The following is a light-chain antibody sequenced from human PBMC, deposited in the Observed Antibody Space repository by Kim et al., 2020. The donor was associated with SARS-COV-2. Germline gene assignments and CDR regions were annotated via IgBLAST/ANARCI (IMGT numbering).Light chain of an antibody. CDR2: KAS. V-gene: IGKV1-5*03. CDR1: QSVSSW. Sequence: DIQMTQSPSTLSASVGDRVTITCRASQSVSSWLAWYQQKPGKAPKVLIYKASNLASGVPSRFSGSGSGTEFTLTISSLQPDDSATYYCQQYNSYRTFGQGTKVDIK. CDR3: QQYNSYRT. J-gene: IGKJ1*01.